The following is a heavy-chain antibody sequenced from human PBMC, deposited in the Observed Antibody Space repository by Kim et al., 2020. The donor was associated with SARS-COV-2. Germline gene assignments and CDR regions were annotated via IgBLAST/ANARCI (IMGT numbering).Heavy chain of an antibody. J-gene: IGHJ6*02. V-gene: IGHV3-33*01. CDR3: AAQIVVVGDLVYYYYGMDV. CDR2: VWYDGNNK. Sequence: GGSLRLSCAASGFTFSSYGMHWVRQAPGKGLEWVAVVWYDGNNKYYADSVKGRFTISRDNSRTTLYLQMNSLRAEDTAVYYCAAQIVVVGDLVYYYYGMDVWGQGTTVTVSS. CDR1: GFTFSSYG. D-gene: IGHD2-15*01.